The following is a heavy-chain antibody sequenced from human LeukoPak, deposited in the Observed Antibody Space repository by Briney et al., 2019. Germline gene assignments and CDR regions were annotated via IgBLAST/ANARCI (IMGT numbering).Heavy chain of an antibody. CDR1: GYTFTGYY. CDR2: INPNSGGT. D-gene: IGHD5-12*01. CDR3: IVSGYSGYDFDY. V-gene: IGHV1-2*02. Sequence: ASVKVSCKASGYTFTGYYMHWVRQAPGQGLEWMGWINPNSGGTNYAQKFQVRVTMTRDTSISTAYMELSRLRSDDTAIYYCIVSGYSGYDFDYWGQGTLVTVSS. J-gene: IGHJ4*02.